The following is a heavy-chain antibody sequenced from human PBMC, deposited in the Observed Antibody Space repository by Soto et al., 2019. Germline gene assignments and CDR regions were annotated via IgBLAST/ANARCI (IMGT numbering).Heavy chain of an antibody. CDR1: GDTFSDYA. V-gene: IGHV1-69*06. J-gene: IGHJ6*02. CDR3: STQFCSCTMFSLYPIYYYYGMGV. Sequence: QVQLVQSGAEMKKPGSSVKVSCKASGDTFSDYAFSWVRQAPGQGLEWMGVIIPVFGTANYAQKFQGRVTITADKSTTTAHMELSSLRYEDTVVYYCSTQFCSCTMFSLYPIYYYYGMGVWGQGTTVTVSS. CDR2: IIPVFGTA. D-gene: IGHD3-10*02.